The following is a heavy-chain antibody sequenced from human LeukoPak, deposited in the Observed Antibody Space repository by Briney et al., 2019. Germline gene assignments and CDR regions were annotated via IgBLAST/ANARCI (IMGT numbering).Heavy chain of an antibody. Sequence: PGGSLRLSCAASGFTFSSYGMHWVRQAPGKGLEWVAFISYDGSNKYYADSVKGRFTISRDNAKNTLFLQMDSLRAEDTAVYYCAREGRPVVTAPNDAFDIWGQGTMVTVSS. CDR3: AREGRPVVTAPNDAFDI. V-gene: IGHV3-30*03. CDR2: ISYDGSNK. J-gene: IGHJ3*02. D-gene: IGHD2-21*02. CDR1: GFTFSSYG.